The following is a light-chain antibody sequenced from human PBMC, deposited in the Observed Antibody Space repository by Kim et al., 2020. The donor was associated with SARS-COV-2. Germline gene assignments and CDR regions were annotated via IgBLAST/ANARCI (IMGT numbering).Light chain of an antibody. V-gene: IGKV1-33*01. Sequence: SESVGDRVTVTCQASQDISNHLSWFQQTPGKAPKLLFYDASTLKTGVPSRFSGSGSRTHFTFTISSLQPEDIATYFCQNYDDLPLTFGGGTKLEI. CDR1: QDISNH. J-gene: IGKJ4*01. CDR2: DAS. CDR3: QNYDDLPLT.